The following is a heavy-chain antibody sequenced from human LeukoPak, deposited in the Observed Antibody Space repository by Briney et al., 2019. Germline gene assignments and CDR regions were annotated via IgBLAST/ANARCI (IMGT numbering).Heavy chain of an antibody. D-gene: IGHD3-16*01. CDR3: ARFGVDYDMDV. CDR2: IHYSGKA. J-gene: IGHJ6*02. V-gene: IGHV4-59*11. CDR1: GGSISGHY. Sequence: SETLSLTCTVSGGSISGHYWTWVRQPPGEGLEWIGQIHYSGKADYNPSLRSRITISVDTSKNQMTLKVTSVTAADTAVYYCARFGVDYDMDVRGQGTTVTVS.